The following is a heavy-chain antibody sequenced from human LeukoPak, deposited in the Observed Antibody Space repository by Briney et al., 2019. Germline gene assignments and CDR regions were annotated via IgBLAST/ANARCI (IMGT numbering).Heavy chain of an antibody. CDR3: ARHYYGSGTALRYYYGLDV. CDR1: GGSIGSYY. D-gene: IGHD3-10*01. J-gene: IGHJ6*02. V-gene: IGHV4-59*08. CDR2: IYYSGST. Sequence: SETLSLTCTVSGGSIGSYYWSWIRQPPGKGLEWIGYIYYSGSTNYHPSLKSRVTISVDTSKSQFSLKLSSVTAADTAVYYCARHYYGSGTALRYYYGLDVWGQGTTATVSS.